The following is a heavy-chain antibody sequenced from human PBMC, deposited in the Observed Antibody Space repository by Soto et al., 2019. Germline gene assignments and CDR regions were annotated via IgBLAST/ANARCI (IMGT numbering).Heavy chain of an antibody. Sequence: QVQLHQWGAGLLKPSETLSLTCGVYGVSLSGFHWCWIRQPPGKGLEWIGEINDSGSTKYASSLKNRVTISVDTSKNQFSLNLSPVTAADTTVYYCAGVSEATYYDFWSGYSNWFDPWGQGTLVTVSS. J-gene: IGHJ5*02. V-gene: IGHV4-34*01. CDR2: INDSGST. CDR1: GVSLSGFH. D-gene: IGHD3-3*01. CDR3: AGVSEATYYDFWSGYSNWFDP.